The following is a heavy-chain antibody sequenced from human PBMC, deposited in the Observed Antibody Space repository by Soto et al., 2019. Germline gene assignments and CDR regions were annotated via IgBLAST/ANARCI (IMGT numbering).Heavy chain of an antibody. J-gene: IGHJ3*02. V-gene: IGHV4-34*01. D-gene: IGHD2-15*01. Sequence: PSETLSLTCAVYGGSFSGYYWSWIRQPPGKGLEWIGEINHSGSANYNPSLKSRVTISVDTSKNQFSLKLSSVTAADTAVYYCASIVVVVAATTAPDDAFDIWGQGTMVTVSS. CDR3: ASIVVVVAATTAPDDAFDI. CDR2: INHSGSA. CDR1: GGSFSGYY.